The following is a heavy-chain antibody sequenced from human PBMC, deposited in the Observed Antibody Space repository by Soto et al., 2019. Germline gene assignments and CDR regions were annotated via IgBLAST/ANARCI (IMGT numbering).Heavy chain of an antibody. CDR1: GYTFTSYG. CDR3: AIDIYYDILSDPAGIHFDY. CDR2: ISAYNGNT. J-gene: IGHJ4*02. D-gene: IGHD3-9*01. Sequence: QVQLVQSGAEVKKPGASVKVSCKASGYTFTSYGISWVRQAPGQGLEWMGWISAYNGNTNYAQKLQGRVTMTTDTSTSTAYMELRSLRSDDTAVYYCAIDIYYDILSDPAGIHFDYWGQGTLVTVSS. V-gene: IGHV1-18*01.